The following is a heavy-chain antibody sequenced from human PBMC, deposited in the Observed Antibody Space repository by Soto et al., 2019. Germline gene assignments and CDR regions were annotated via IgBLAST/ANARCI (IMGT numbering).Heavy chain of an antibody. Sequence: EVQLVESGGGLVQPGGSLRLSCAASGFTFSSFWMSWVRQAPGKGLEWVANMKQDGSEIYYVDSVKGRFTISRDNAKNSLYLQMNSLRAEDTAVYYCARDRTDVLLDYWGQGTLVTVSS. J-gene: IGHJ4*02. CDR1: GFTFSSFW. V-gene: IGHV3-7*01. CDR3: ARDRTDVLLDY. CDR2: MKQDGSEI. D-gene: IGHD3-16*01.